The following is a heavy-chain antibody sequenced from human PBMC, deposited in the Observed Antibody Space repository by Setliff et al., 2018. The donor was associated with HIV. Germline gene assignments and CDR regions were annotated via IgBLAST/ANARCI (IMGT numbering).Heavy chain of an antibody. CDR1: GITFSSYA. D-gene: IGHD5-12*01. CDR2: ITASGGKT. J-gene: IGHJ4*02. Sequence: GESLKISCAANGITFSSYAMTWVRQAPGKGLNWVSSITASGGKTYYADSMKGRFTISRDNSENTLYLQMNSLRAEDTAVYYCARVMIGYSGYDAFDYWGQGTLVTVSS. V-gene: IGHV3-23*01. CDR3: ARVMIGYSGYDAFDY.